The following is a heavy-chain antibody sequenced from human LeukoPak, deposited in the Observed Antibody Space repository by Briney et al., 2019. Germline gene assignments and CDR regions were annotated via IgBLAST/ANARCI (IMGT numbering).Heavy chain of an antibody. Sequence: GGSLRLSCAASGSTFSSYAMNWVRQAPGKGLEWVSAISGSGSSTYYADSEKGRFTISRDNSKNTLYLKMNSLRVEEPAVYYCAKDGGGESSSWYYWGQGSLVTVSS. D-gene: IGHD6-13*01. CDR2: ISGSGSST. CDR3: AKDGGGESSSWYY. V-gene: IGHV3-23*01. J-gene: IGHJ4*02. CDR1: GSTFSSYA.